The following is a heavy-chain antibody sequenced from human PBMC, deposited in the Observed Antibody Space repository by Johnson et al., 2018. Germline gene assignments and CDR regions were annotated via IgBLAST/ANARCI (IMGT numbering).Heavy chain of an antibody. V-gene: IGHV1-69*01. CDR2: IIAVFGTP. D-gene: IGHD3-10*01. CDR1: GGTFSKYS. CDR3: ASGLSQMGMDV. J-gene: IGHJ6*02. Sequence: QVQLVESGAEVRKPGTSVKVSCRASGGTFSKYSINWVRQVPGQGLEWLGGIIAVFGTPKYSQKFQGRVTITADESTSTAAMDLSSLRYEDTAMYYCASGLSQMGMDVWGQGTTVTVSS.